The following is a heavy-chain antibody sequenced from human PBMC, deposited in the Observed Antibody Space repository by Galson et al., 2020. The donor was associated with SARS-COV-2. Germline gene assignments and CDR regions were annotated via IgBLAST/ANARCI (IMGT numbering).Heavy chain of an antibody. CDR1: GFTFSSYS. V-gene: IGHV3-33*08. D-gene: IGHD1-26*01. CDR2: IWYDGSNK. Sequence: GESLKISCAASGFTFSSYSMNWVRQAPGKGLEWVAVIWYDGSNKYYADSVKGRFTISRDNSKNTLYLQMNSLRAEDTAVYYCARDLVGAYYCLAVLGEGTLVTVSS. CDR3: ARDLVGAYYCLAV. J-gene: IGHJ6*03.